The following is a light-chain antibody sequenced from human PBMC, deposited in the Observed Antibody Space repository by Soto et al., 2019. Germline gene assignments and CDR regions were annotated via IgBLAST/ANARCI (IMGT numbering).Light chain of an antibody. Sequence: EIVMTQSPGTLSVSPGERATPSCRASQSVSSNLAWYQQKPGQAPRLLIYGASTRATGIPARFGGSRSGTEFTLTISSLQSEDFAVYYCQQYNNWPRTFGQGTKVEIK. J-gene: IGKJ1*01. V-gene: IGKV3-15*01. CDR1: QSVSSN. CDR2: GAS. CDR3: QQYNNWPRT.